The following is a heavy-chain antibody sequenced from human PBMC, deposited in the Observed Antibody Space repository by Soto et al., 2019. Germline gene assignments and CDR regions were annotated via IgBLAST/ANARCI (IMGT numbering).Heavy chain of an antibody. D-gene: IGHD1-26*01. J-gene: IGHJ4*02. CDR2: IDSDGSST. CDR1: GFTFSSYW. CDR3: VRDDFGLGIEY. Sequence: GGSLRLSCAASGFTFSSYWMHWVRQTPEKGLVWVSHIDSDGSSTTYADSVKGRFTISRDNAKNTLYLQMNSLRAEDTAAYYCVRDDFGLGIEYWGLGTLVTVSS. V-gene: IGHV3-74*01.